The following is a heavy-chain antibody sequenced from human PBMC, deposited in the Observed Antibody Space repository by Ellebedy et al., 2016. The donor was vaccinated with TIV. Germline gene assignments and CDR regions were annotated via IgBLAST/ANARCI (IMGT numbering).Heavy chain of an antibody. Sequence: MPGGSLRLSCTVSGGSIRSYFWSWIRQPPGKGLEWIGYIYYSGSTNYNTSLKSRVTISVDTFKNQFSLRLSSVTAADTAIYYCARVVWQQPVSYAFDIWGQGTMVTVSS. J-gene: IGHJ3*02. D-gene: IGHD6-13*01. CDR1: GGSIRSYF. CDR3: ARVVWQQPVSYAFDI. V-gene: IGHV4-59*01. CDR2: IYYSGST.